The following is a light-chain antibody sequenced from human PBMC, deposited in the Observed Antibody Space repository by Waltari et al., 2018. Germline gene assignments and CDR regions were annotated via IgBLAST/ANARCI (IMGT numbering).Light chain of an antibody. Sequence: DIQLTQSPSSLSASLGDRVTITCRASQNFDTFLNWYQQRPGKAPKVLIYGASSLQTGVPSRFSGSGSGTQFTLTIRSLQPDDFATYYCQQSHTMLYTFGQGTKLEIK. J-gene: IGKJ2*01. CDR3: QQSHTMLYT. CDR2: GAS. V-gene: IGKV1-39*01. CDR1: QNFDTF.